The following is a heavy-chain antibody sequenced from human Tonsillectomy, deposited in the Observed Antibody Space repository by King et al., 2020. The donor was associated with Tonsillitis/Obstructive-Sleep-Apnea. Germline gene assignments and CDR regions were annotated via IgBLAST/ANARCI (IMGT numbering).Heavy chain of an antibody. CDR1: GFTFSNYW. CDR2: IKQDGSQK. CDR3: WRRCSSTSCYNDY. V-gene: IGHV3-7*01. J-gene: IGHJ4*02. Sequence: VQLVESGGGLVQPGGSLRLSCAASGFTFSNYWMSWVRQTPGEGLEWVANIKQDGSQKYYVDSVKGRFTISRDNAKNSLYLQMNSLRAVDTAVYYCWRRCSSTSCYNDYWGQGPLVPVSS. D-gene: IGHD2-2*02.